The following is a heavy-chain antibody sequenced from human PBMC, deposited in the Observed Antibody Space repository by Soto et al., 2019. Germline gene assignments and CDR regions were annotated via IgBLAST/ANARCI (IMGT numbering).Heavy chain of an antibody. CDR3: ARRGYSGYGLGWFDP. CDR1: GGSISSSSYY. Sequence: NPSETLSLTCTVSGGSISSSSYYWGWIRQPPGKGLEWIGSIYYSGSTYYNPSLKSRVTISVDTSKNQFSLKLSSVTAADTAVYYCARRGYSGYGLGWFDPWGQGTLVTVSS. V-gene: IGHV4-39*01. J-gene: IGHJ5*02. CDR2: IYYSGST. D-gene: IGHD5-12*01.